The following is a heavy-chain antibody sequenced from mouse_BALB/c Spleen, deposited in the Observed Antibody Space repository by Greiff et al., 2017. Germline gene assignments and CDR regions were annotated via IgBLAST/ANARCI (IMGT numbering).Heavy chain of an antibody. D-gene: IGHD2-14*01. CDR2: IRLKSNNYAT. V-gene: IGHV6-6*02. J-gene: IGHJ3*01. CDR3: TRKGYDTWFAY. CDR1: GFTFSNYW. Sequence: EVKVEESGGGLVQPGGSMKLSCVASGFTFSNYWMNWVRQSPEKGLEWVAEIRLKSNNYATHYAESVKGRFTISRDDSKSSVYLQMNNLRAEDTGIYYCTRKGYDTWFAYWGQGTLVTVSA.